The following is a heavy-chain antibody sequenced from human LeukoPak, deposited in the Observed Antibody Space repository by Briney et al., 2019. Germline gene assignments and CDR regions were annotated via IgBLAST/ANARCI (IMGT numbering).Heavy chain of an antibody. D-gene: IGHD6-19*01. V-gene: IGHV4-34*01. CDR2: INHSGST. Sequence: PSETLSLTCAVYGGSFSGYYWSWIRQPPGKGLEWIGEINHSGSTNYNPSLKSRVTISVDTSKNQFSLKLSSVTAADTAVYYCARHGGSGWSYYYYMDVWGKGTTVTISS. J-gene: IGHJ6*03. CDR1: GGSFSGYY. CDR3: ARHGGSGWSYYYYMDV.